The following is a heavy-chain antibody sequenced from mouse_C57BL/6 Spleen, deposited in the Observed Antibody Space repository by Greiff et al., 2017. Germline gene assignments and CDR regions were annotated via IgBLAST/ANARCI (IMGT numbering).Heavy chain of an antibody. CDR3: TRTEYYSNYDWYFDV. V-gene: IGHV6-6*01. CDR1: GFTFSDAW. Sequence: EVMLVESGGGLVQPGGSMKLSCAASGFTFSDAWMDWVRQSPEKGLEWVAEIRNKANNHATYYAESVKGRFTITRDDSKRSVYLQMNSLRAEDTGIYYCTRTEYYSNYDWYFDVWGTGTTVTVSS. J-gene: IGHJ1*03. CDR2: IRNKANNHAT. D-gene: IGHD2-5*01.